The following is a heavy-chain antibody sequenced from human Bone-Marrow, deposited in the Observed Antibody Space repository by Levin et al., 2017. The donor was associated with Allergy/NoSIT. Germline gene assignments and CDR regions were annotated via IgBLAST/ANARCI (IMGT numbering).Heavy chain of an antibody. CDR1: GGSISSYY. CDR2: IYYSGST. V-gene: IGHV4-59*08. Sequence: SETLSLTCTVSGGSISSYYWSWIRQPPGKGLEWIGYIYYSGSTNYNPSLKSRVTISVDTSKNQFSLKLSSVTAADTAVYYCARLLMGGSGSYFDYWGQGTLVTVSS. CDR3: ARLLMGGSGSYFDY. D-gene: IGHD3-10*01. J-gene: IGHJ4*02.